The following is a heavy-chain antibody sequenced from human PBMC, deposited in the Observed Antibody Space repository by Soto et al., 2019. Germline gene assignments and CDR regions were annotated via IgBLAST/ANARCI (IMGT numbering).Heavy chain of an antibody. J-gene: IGHJ4*02. V-gene: IGHV4-61*01. Sequence: SETLSLTCSVSGGSVSRGNFYWTWIRQPPGKGLEWIGYMSYTGSTSYNPSLKSRVTISVDASENEFSLRLDSVTAADTDVYYCARAGGTGRYLGQVNLVTVSS. CDR2: MSYTGST. D-gene: IGHD7-27*01. CDR3: ARAGGTGRY. CDR1: GGSVSRGNFY.